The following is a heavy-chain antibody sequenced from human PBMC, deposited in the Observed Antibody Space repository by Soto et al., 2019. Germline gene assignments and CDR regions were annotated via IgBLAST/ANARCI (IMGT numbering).Heavy chain of an antibody. CDR2: IFQSGST. V-gene: IGHV4-4*02. Sequence: SETLSLTCGVSGGTIRSPDWWTWVRQPPGKGLEWIGEIFQSGSTNYTPSLESRVTISVDKSKNQFSLTFTSVTAADTAVYFCARGRGRYSSGWSWFDPWGQGILVTVSS. J-gene: IGHJ5*02. CDR1: GGTIRSPDW. D-gene: IGHD6-19*01. CDR3: ARGRGRYSSGWSWFDP.